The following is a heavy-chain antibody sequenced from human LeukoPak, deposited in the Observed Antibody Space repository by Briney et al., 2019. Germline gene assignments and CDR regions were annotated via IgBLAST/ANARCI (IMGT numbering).Heavy chain of an antibody. CDR3: ARDNYGAAAGIAH. J-gene: IGHJ5*02. CDR1: GFIISNYN. CDR2: ISSTTDIV. V-gene: IGHV3-48*01. D-gene: IGHD6-13*01. Sequence: GGSLRLSCEASGFIISNYNMNWVRRAPGKGLEWVSSISSTTDIVYYADSVKGRFAISRDNAKNSLYLQMNSLRVEDTAVYYCARDNYGAAAGIAHWGQGTLVTVSS.